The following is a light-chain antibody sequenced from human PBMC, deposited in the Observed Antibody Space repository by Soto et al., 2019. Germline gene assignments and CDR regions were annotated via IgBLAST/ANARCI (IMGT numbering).Light chain of an antibody. Sequence: QSVLTQPPSASGSPGQSVAISCTGTSSDVGGYNYVSWYQHHPGKAPKLIIYEASKRPSGVSDRFSGSRSGNTASLTISALQPEDEADYSCCSFAGGATFVFGGGTKLTVL. CDR3: CSFAGGATFV. CDR1: SSDVGGYNY. CDR2: EAS. J-gene: IGLJ2*01. V-gene: IGLV2-8*01.